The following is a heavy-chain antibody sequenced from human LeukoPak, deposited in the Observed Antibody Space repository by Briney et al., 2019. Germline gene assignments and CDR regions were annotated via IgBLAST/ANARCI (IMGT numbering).Heavy chain of an antibody. CDR3: ARETVTAIVY. J-gene: IGHJ4*02. CDR2: IYYSGST. V-gene: IGHV4-59*12. CDR1: GGSISSYY. D-gene: IGHD2-21*02. Sequence: PSETLSLTCTVSGGSISSYYWSWIRQPPGKGLEWIGYIYYSGSTHYNPSLKSRVTISVDTSKNQFSLKLSSVTAADTAVYYCARETVTAIVYWGQGTLVTVSS.